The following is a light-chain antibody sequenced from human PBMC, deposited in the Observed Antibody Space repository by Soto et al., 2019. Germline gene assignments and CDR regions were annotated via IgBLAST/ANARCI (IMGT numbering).Light chain of an antibody. Sequence: DIQMTQSPSSLSASVADRVTITCRASQSISSWLAWYQQKPGRAPKLLIYDASNSEAGVPSRLRGGGSGTDFTITISRLQPEDAATYYCQQYENLPTFGQGTRLEIK. CDR2: DAS. CDR1: QSISSW. V-gene: IGKV1-33*01. J-gene: IGKJ5*01. CDR3: QQYENLPT.